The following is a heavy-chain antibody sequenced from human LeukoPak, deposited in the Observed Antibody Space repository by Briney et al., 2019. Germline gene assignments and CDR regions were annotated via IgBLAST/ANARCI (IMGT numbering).Heavy chain of an antibody. CDR3: AKRGLRGCYDSSGYLDY. Sequence: GGSLRLSCAASGFTFSSYAMSWVRQAPGKGLEWVSAISGSGGSTYYADSVKGRFTISRDNSKNTLYLQMNSLRAEDTAVYYCAKRGLRGCYDSSGYLDYWGQGTLVTVS. J-gene: IGHJ4*02. CDR1: GFTFSSYA. CDR2: ISGSGGST. D-gene: IGHD3-22*01. V-gene: IGHV3-23*01.